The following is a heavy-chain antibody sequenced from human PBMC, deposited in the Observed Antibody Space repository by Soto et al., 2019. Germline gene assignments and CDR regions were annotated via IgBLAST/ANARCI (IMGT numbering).Heavy chain of an antibody. J-gene: IGHJ4*02. CDR1: GFTFSSYG. Sequence: QVQLVESGGGVVQPGRSLRLSCAAAGFTFSSYGMHWVRQAPGKGLEWVAVIWYDGSNKYYADSVKGRFTISRDNFKNTLYLQMNSLGGEDRAVYYCARDLRITIFGVVIPNSFFDYWGQGTLVTVSS. CDR3: ARDLRITIFGVVIPNSFFDY. V-gene: IGHV3-33*01. CDR2: IWYDGSNK. D-gene: IGHD3-3*01.